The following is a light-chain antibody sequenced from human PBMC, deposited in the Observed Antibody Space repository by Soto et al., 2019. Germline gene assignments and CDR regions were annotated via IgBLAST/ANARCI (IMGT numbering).Light chain of an antibody. CDR3: QQRSGWPPELT. CDR1: QSVSSSY. CDR2: GAS. J-gene: IGKJ4*01. V-gene: IGKV3D-20*02. Sequence: EIVLTQSPGTLSLSPGERATLSCRASQSVSSSYLAWYQQKPGQAPRLLIYGASSRATGIPDRFSGSGSGTDFTLTISRLEPEDFAVYYCQQRSGWPPELTFGGGTKVEIK.